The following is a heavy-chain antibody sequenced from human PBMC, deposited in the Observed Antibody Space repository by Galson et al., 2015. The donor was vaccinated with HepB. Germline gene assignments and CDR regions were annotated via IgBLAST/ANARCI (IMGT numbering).Heavy chain of an antibody. V-gene: IGHV3-74*01. Sequence: AASGFTFSRYWMHWVRQAPGKGLVWVSRINSDGTYITYADSVKGRFTISRDNAKNTLYLQMNSPRAEDTALYYCARTRGAAAGIFDYWGQGTLVTVSS. J-gene: IGHJ4*02. CDR1: GFTFSRYW. CDR3: ARTRGAAAGIFDY. CDR2: INSDGTYI. D-gene: IGHD6-13*01.